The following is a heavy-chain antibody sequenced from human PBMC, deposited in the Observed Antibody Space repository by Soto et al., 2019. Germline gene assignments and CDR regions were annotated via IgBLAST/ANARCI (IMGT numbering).Heavy chain of an antibody. Sequence: SETLSLTCTVSGGSISSDYWSWIRQPPGKGLEWIGYIYYSGSTNYNPSLKSRVTISVDTSKNQFSLKLSSVTAADTAVYYCARDSNPGYSYGLDYWGQGTLVTVS. D-gene: IGHD5-18*01. CDR2: IYYSGST. V-gene: IGHV4-59*01. CDR1: GGSISSDY. CDR3: ARDSNPGYSYGLDY. J-gene: IGHJ4*02.